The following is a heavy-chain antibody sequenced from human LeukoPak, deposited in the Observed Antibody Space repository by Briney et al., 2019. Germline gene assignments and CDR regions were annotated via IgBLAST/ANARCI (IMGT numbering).Heavy chain of an antibody. V-gene: IGHV1-69*13. CDR3: ARGANQLPYNWFDP. Sequence: EASVKVSCKASGGTFSSYAISWVRQAPGQGLEWMGGIIPIFGTANYAQKFQGRVTITADESTSTAYMELSSLRSEDTAVYYCARGANQLPYNWFDPWGQGTLVTVSS. D-gene: IGHD2-2*01. J-gene: IGHJ5*02. CDR1: GGTFSSYA. CDR2: IIPIFGTA.